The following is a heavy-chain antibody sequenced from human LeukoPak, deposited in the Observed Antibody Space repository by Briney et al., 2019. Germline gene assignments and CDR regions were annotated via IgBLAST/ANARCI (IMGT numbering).Heavy chain of an antibody. CDR1: GGSISSGDYY. V-gene: IGHV4-30-4*08. CDR3: ARDAILPFDI. D-gene: IGHD2-2*01. J-gene: IGHJ3*02. Sequence: SETLSLTCTVSGGSISSGDYYWSWIRQPPGRGLEWIGYIYYSGSTYYNPSLKSRVTISVDTSKNQFSLKLSSVTATDTAVYYCARDAILPFDIWGQGTMVTVSS. CDR2: IYYSGST.